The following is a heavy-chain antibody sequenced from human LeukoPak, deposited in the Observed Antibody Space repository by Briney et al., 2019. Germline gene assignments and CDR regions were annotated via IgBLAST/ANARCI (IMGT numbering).Heavy chain of an antibody. J-gene: IGHJ4*02. Sequence: PSETLSLTCTVSGGSISSYYWSWIRQPPGNGLESIGYIHYSGSTNYNPSLKSRVIISVDTSKNQFSLKLSSVTAADTAVYYCAREAPICSGGTCYDYWGQGTLVTVSS. CDR2: IHYSGST. D-gene: IGHD2-15*01. CDR3: AREAPICSGGTCYDY. V-gene: IGHV4-59*01. CDR1: GGSISSYY.